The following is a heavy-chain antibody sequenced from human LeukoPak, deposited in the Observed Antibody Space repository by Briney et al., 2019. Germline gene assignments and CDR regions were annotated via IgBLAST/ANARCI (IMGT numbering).Heavy chain of an antibody. CDR1: GGSTSNYF. CDR2: ILTSDDT. Sequence: SETLSLTCTVSGGSTSNYFWSWVRQPPGKRLEWIANILTSDDTNYNPSLKGRVTISLDTSKNQFSLRMSSVTAADTAVYYCARHANTILRGVRGYGMDVWGQGTTVTVSS. CDR3: ARHANTILRGVRGYGMDV. V-gene: IGHV4-4*09. D-gene: IGHD3-10*01. J-gene: IGHJ6*02.